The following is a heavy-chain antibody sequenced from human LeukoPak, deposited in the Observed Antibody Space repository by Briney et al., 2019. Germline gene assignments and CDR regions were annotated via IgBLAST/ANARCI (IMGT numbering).Heavy chain of an antibody. CDR1: GGSISSYY. V-gene: IGHV4-59*12. Sequence: PSETLSLTCTVSGGSISSYYWSWIRQPPGKGLEWIGYIYYSGSTNYNPSLKSRVSISVDTSNNQFSLKLSSVTAADTAVYYCARLAWYYYDSSPDWGQGTLVTVSS. CDR2: IYYSGST. D-gene: IGHD3-22*01. J-gene: IGHJ4*02. CDR3: ARLAWYYYDSSPD.